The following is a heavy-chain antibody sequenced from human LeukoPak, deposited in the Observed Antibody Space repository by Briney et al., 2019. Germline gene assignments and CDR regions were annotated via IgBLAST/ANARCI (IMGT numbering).Heavy chain of an antibody. V-gene: IGHV3-23*01. Sequence: PGGSLRLSCAASGFSFSDAWMSWVRQAPGKGLEWVSGISGSGGSTYYADSVKGRFTIPRDNSKNTLYLQMNSLRAEDTAVYYCAKVVYGGYGGYDPSTHYYYGMDVWGQGTTVTVSS. J-gene: IGHJ6*02. CDR1: GFSFSDAW. CDR3: AKVVYGGYGGYDPSTHYYYGMDV. CDR2: ISGSGGST. D-gene: IGHD5-12*01.